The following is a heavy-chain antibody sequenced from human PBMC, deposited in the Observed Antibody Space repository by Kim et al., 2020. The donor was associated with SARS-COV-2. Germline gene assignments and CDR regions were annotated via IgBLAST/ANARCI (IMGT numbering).Heavy chain of an antibody. D-gene: IGHD5-18*01. CDR1: GFNFGSYA. V-gene: IGHV3-23*01. J-gene: IGHJ4*02. CDR3: AKESAAIGTPLFEY. Sequence: GGSLRLSCAASGFNFGSYAMSWVRQAPGKGLEWVSGISDNGAGTFYADSVKGRFTICRDNPKNTLYLQMNSLRAEDTAVYYCAKESAAIGTPLFEYWGQGALVTVSS. CDR2: ISDNGAGT.